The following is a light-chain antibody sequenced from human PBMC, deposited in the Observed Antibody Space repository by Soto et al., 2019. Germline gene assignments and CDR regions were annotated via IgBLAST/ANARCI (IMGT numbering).Light chain of an antibody. J-gene: IGKJ1*01. V-gene: IGKV3-20*01. CDR2: GVS. CDR1: QSVDSSY. CDR3: QQYSSSPWT. Sequence: EIVLTQSPGTLSLSPGEGATLSCRASQSVDSSYLAWYQQRPGQAPRLLLYGVSSRATGIPDRFSGSGSGTDFTLTISRLEPEDFAVYYCQQYSSSPWTFGHGTKVEIK.